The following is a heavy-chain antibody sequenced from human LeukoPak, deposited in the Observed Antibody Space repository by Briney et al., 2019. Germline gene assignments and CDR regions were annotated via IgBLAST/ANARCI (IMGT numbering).Heavy chain of an antibody. J-gene: IGHJ4*02. Sequence: PGGSLRLSCAASGFTFRDYTMNWVRQSPGKGLEWVSSISSSSSYIYYADSVKGRFTISRDNAKNSLYLQMNSLRAEDTAVYYCARDSTDYDFWSGYYTALVYFDYWGQGTLVTVSS. D-gene: IGHD3-3*01. CDR1: GFTFRDYT. CDR2: ISSSSSYI. V-gene: IGHV3-21*01. CDR3: ARDSTDYDFWSGYYTALVYFDY.